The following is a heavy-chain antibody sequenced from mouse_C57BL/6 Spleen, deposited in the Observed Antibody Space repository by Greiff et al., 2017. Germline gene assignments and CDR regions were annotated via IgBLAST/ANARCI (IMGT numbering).Heavy chain of an antibody. CDR1: GFSLTSYG. J-gene: IGHJ4*01. CDR3: ARRAMVTTGLYYAMDY. Sequence: VKLVESGPGLVQPSQCLTISCTVSGFSLTSYGVHWVRQSPGKGLEWLGEIWSGGSTDSNAAFISRLSISKDYSKSQVFFKMNSLQADDTAIYYCARRAMVTTGLYYAMDYWGQGTSVTVSS. D-gene: IGHD2-2*01. V-gene: IGHV2-2*01. CDR2: IWSGGST.